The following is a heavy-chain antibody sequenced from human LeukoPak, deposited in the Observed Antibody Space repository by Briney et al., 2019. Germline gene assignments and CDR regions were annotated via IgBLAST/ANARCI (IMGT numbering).Heavy chain of an antibody. J-gene: IGHJ4*02. V-gene: IGHV4-34*01. CDR1: GGSFSGYY. D-gene: IGHD3-9*01. Sequence: PSETLSLTCAVYGGSFSGYYWSWIRQPPGKGLEWIGEINHSGSTNYNPSLKSRVTISEDTSKNQFSLKLSSVTAADTAVYYCARGRGVLRYFDWLRNPQFDYWGQGTLVTVSS. CDR3: ARGRGVLRYFDWLRNPQFDY. CDR2: INHSGST.